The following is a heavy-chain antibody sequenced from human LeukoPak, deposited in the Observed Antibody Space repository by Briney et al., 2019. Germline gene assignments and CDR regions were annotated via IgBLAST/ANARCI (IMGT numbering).Heavy chain of an antibody. V-gene: IGHV4-59*08. CDR2: IYYSGST. CDR3: ARHGPSYYMDV. J-gene: IGHJ6*03. CDR1: GGSISSYY. Sequence: SETLSLTCTVSGGSISSYYWSWIRQPPGKGLEWIGYIYYSGSTNYNPSLKSRVTISVDTSKNQFSLKLSSVTAADTAVYYCARHGPSYYMDVWGKGTTVTISS.